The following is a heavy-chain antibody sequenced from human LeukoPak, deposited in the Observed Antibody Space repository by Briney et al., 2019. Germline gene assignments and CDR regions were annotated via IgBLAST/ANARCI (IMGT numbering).Heavy chain of an antibody. CDR1: GFTLDDYA. CDR3: AKDSSGTGAYYDESSGNENVYCDY. CDR2: ISSNSGSI. J-gene: IGHJ4*02. D-gene: IGHD3-22*01. V-gene: IGHV3-9*01. Sequence: GRSLRLSCAASGFTLDDYAMHWVRQAPGKGLEWVSDISSNSGSIGYADSVKGRFTISRDNANNSLYLQMNSLRAEDTALYYCAKDSSGTGAYYDESSGNENVYCDYGGQGVLVSVFS.